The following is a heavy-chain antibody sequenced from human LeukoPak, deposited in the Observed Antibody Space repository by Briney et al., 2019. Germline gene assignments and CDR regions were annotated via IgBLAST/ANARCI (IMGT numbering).Heavy chain of an antibody. CDR2: IIPIFGTA. D-gene: IGHD3-3*01. CDR1: GGTFSSYA. Sequence: GGSVKVSCKASGGTFSSYAISWVRQAPGQGLEWIGGIIPIFGTANYAQKFQGRVTITTDESTSTAYMELSSLRSEDTAVYYCAGDFWSGYYHFDYWGQGTLVTVSS. V-gene: IGHV1-69*05. J-gene: IGHJ4*02. CDR3: AGDFWSGYYHFDY.